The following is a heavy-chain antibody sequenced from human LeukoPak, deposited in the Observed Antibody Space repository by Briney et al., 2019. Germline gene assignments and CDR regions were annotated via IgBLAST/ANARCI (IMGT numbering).Heavy chain of an antibody. J-gene: IGHJ4*02. Sequence: ASVKVSCKASGYTFTSYGISWVRQAPGQGLEWMGWISAYNGNTNYAQKLQGRVTMTTDTSTSTAYMELSSLRSEDTAVYYCARGPLNSVAYYFDYWGQGTLVTVSS. V-gene: IGHV1-18*01. CDR3: ARGPLNSVAYYFDY. D-gene: IGHD2-21*01. CDR2: ISAYNGNT. CDR1: GYTFTSYG.